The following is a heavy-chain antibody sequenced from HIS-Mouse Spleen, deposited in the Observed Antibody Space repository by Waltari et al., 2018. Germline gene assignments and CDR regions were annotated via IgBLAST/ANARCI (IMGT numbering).Heavy chain of an antibody. CDR3: AREIPYSSSWYDWYFDL. CDR1: GGSISSSSYY. CDR2: IYYSGRP. J-gene: IGHJ2*01. V-gene: IGHV4-39*07. D-gene: IGHD6-13*01. Sequence: QLQLQESGPGLVKPSETLSLTCTVSGGSISSSSYYWGWIRQPPGKGLEWIGSIYYSGRPCYNPALKSRVTISEDTSKNQFSLKLSSVTAADTAVYYCAREIPYSSSWYDWYFDLWGRGTLVTVSS.